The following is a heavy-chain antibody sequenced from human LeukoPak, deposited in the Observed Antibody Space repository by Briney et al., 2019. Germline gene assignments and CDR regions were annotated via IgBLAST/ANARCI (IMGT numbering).Heavy chain of an antibody. Sequence: PGGSLRLSCGASVFTFSSYAMSWVRQAPGKGLEWLTAISGSGGSTYYADSVKGRFTISRDNSKNTLYLQMNSLRAEDTAVYYCAKDVDYYGSGSYYNLYYYYYMDVWGKGTTVTVSS. J-gene: IGHJ6*03. D-gene: IGHD3-10*01. CDR2: ISGSGGST. CDR3: AKDVDYYGSGSYYNLYYYYYMDV. V-gene: IGHV3-23*01. CDR1: VFTFSSYA.